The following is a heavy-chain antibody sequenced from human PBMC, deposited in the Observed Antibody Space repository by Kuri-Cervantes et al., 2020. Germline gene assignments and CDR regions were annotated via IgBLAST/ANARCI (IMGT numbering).Heavy chain of an antibody. J-gene: IGHJ4*02. Sequence: GESLKISCAASGFTFSSYSMNWVRQAPGKGLEWVSSISSSSSYIYYADSVKGRFTISRDNAKNSLYLQMNSPRAEDTAVYYCARGYFSSWEGQFDYWGQGTLVTVSS. D-gene: IGHD6-13*01. V-gene: IGHV3-21*01. CDR2: ISSSSSYI. CDR3: ARGYFSSWEGQFDY. CDR1: GFTFSSYS.